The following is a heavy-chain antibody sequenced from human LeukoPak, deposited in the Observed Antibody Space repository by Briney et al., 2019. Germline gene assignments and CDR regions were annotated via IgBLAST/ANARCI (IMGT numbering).Heavy chain of an antibody. D-gene: IGHD2-2*01. J-gene: IGHJ4*02. CDR3: ARDSCSSTICYARLFDY. V-gene: IGHV4-61*01. CDR2: IYYKGST. Sequence: SETLSPTCTVSGGSVSSGTYYWSWIRQPPGKGLEWIGYIYYKGSTNYNPSLKSRVTISVDTSKNQFSLKLSSVTAADTAVYYCARDSCSSTICYARLFDYWGQGTLVTVSS. CDR1: GGSVSSGTYY.